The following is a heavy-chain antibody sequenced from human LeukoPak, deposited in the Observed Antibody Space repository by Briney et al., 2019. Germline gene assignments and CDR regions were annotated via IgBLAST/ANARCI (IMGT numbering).Heavy chain of an antibody. CDR2: ISGNGGSI. CDR3: AKDGPVWSGYYPDYYYYYMDV. D-gene: IGHD3-3*01. J-gene: IGHJ6*03. Sequence: GGSLRLSCAASGFTFHYYAMTWVRQAPGQGLEWISIISGNGGSIYYAESVQGRFTISRDNSKNTLYLQLNGLRVDDTAIYYCAKDGPVWSGYYPDYYYYYMDVWGKGTTVTVSS. CDR1: GFTFHYYA. V-gene: IGHV3-23*01.